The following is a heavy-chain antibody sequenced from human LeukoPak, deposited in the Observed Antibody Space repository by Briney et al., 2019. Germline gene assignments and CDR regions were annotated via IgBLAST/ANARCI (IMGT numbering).Heavy chain of an antibody. Sequence: GGSLRLSCAASGFTFSSYGMHWVRQAPGKGLVWVAVISYDGSNKYYADSVKGRFTISRDNSKNTLYLQMNSLRAEDTAVYYCAKEGAAAGAFDYWGQGTLVTVSS. CDR1: GFTFSSYG. CDR3: AKEGAAAGAFDY. CDR2: ISYDGSNK. V-gene: IGHV3-30*18. D-gene: IGHD6-13*01. J-gene: IGHJ4*02.